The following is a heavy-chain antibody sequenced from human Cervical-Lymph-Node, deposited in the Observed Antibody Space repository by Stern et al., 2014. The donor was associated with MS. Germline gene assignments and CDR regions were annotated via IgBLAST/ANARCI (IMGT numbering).Heavy chain of an antibody. CDR1: GGSISSGGYY. CDR3: ATGSGSYFYGMGV. V-gene: IGHV4-31*03. J-gene: IGHJ6*02. D-gene: IGHD3-10*01. Sequence: QMQLVQSGPGLVKPSQTLSLTCNVSGGSISSGGYYWSWIRQHPGKGLEYIGYIYDRGTTYYNPSLESRVTIAVDTSKNRFSLKMTSVTAADTAVYYCATGSGSYFYGMGVWGQGTTVTVSS. CDR2: IYDRGTT.